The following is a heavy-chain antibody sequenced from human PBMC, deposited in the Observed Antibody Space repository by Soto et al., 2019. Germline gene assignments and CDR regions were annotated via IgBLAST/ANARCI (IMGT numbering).Heavy chain of an antibody. Sequence: PGESLKISCKGSGYSFTSYWIGWVRQMPGKGLEWMGIIYPGGSDTRYSPSFQGQVTISADKSVSTAYLQWSSLKASDTAMYYCARYCSGGSCRYYYGMDVWGQGTTVTVSS. CDR1: GYSFTSYW. J-gene: IGHJ6*02. D-gene: IGHD2-15*01. CDR2: IYPGGSDT. CDR3: ARYCSGGSCRYYYGMDV. V-gene: IGHV5-51*01.